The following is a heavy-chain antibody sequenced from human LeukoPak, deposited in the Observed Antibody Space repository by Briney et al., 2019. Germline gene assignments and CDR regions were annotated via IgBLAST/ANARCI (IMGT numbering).Heavy chain of an antibody. J-gene: IGHJ3*02. Sequence: GGSLRLSCAASRFTFSSYAVSWVRQAPGRGLEWVSTISGGGGSTYYSDSVKGRFTISRDNSKNTLYLQMNSLRAEDTAVYYCAKVANYYDSSGYYNRAFDIWGQGTMVTVSS. D-gene: IGHD3-22*01. CDR3: AKVANYYDSSGYYNRAFDI. CDR2: ISGGGGST. V-gene: IGHV3-23*01. CDR1: RFTFSSYA.